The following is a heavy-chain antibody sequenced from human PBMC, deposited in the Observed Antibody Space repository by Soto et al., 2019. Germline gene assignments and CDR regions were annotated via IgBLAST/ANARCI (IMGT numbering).Heavy chain of an antibody. D-gene: IGHD6-19*01. CDR1: GFTVSSNY. Sequence: GGSLRLSCAASGFTVSSNYMSWVRQAPGKGLEWVSVIYSGGSTYYADSVKGRFTISRDNSKNTLYLQMNSLRAEDTAVYYCARDQQWLGNYYGMDVWGRGTTVTVSS. V-gene: IGHV3-53*01. CDR3: ARDQQWLGNYYGMDV. J-gene: IGHJ6*02. CDR2: IYSGGST.